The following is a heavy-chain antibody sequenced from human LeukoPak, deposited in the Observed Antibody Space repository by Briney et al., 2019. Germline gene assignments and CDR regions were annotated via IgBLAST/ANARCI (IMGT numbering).Heavy chain of an antibody. V-gene: IGHV4-61*02. CDR2: IYTSGIT. CDR1: GGSISSGSYY. CDR3: ARRDDAFDI. J-gene: IGHJ3*02. Sequence: SETLSLXCTVSGGSISSGSYYWSWIRQPAGKGLEWIGRIYTSGITNYNPSLKSRVTISVDTSKNQFSLKLSSVTAADTAVYYCARRDDAFDIWGQGTMVTVSS.